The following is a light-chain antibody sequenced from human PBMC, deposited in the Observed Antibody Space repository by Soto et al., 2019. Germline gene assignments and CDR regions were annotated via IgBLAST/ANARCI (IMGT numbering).Light chain of an antibody. Sequence: QSALTQSASVSGSPGQSITISCAGTSSVVGGYNYVSWYQQHPGKAPKLMIYDVINRPSGVSDRFSGSKSGNSASLTISGLQAQDEADYYCSSYTSSGTYVFGTGTKVTVL. CDR2: DVI. V-gene: IGLV2-14*03. CDR3: SSYTSSGTYV. CDR1: SSVVGGYNY. J-gene: IGLJ1*01.